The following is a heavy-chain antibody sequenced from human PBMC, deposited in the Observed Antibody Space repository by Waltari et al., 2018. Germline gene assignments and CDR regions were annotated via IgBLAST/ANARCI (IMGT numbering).Heavy chain of an antibody. CDR2: LKTDDRTA. D-gene: IGHD6-19*01. CDR3: VWSKTGWILDY. Sequence: EVQLVESGGGLVPPGGSLRLSCAASGFPFSNYWIHWVRQVPGKGLVWISDLKTDDRTANYADSVKCRFTISRDNAKNTMDLQMNGLRVDDTAVYYCVWSKTGWILDYWGQGMLVTVSS. CDR1: GFPFSNYW. J-gene: IGHJ4*02. V-gene: IGHV3-74*01.